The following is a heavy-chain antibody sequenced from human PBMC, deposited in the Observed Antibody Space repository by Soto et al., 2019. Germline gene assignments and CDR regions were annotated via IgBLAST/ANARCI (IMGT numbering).Heavy chain of an antibody. J-gene: IGHJ5*02. CDR2: IYPGDSDT. Sequence: PGESLKISCKGSGYSFTSYWIGWVRQMPGKGLEWMGIIYPGDSDTRYSPSFQGQVTISADKSISTAYLQWSSLKASDTAMYYCARLGTSLLTNNWFDPWGQRTLVTVSS. CDR3: ARLGTSLLTNNWFDP. V-gene: IGHV5-51*01. CDR1: GYSFTSYW. D-gene: IGHD1-7*01.